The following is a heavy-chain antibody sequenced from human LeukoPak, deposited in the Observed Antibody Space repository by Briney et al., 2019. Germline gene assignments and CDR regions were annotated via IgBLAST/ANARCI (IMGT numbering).Heavy chain of an antibody. CDR1: GGSISSYY. CDR2: IYYSGST. J-gene: IGHJ5*02. D-gene: IGHD3-3*01. CDR3: ARLDYYDFWSGYTFDP. V-gene: IGHV4-59*08. Sequence: PSETLSLTCTVSGGSISSYYWSWIRQPPGKGLEWMGYIYYSGSTNYNPSLKSRVTISVDTSKNQFSLKLSSVTAADTAVYYCARLDYYDFWSGYTFDPWGQGTLVTVSS.